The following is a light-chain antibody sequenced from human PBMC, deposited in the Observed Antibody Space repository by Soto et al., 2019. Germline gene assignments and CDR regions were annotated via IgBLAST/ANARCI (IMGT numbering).Light chain of an antibody. CDR3: QQYNNWLS. J-gene: IGKJ1*01. Sequence: EIVLTQPPGTLSLSPGERATLSCRASQSVSSSYLAWYQQKPGQAPRLLIYDASITATGIPARFSGGGSGTEFILTISSLQSEDFAVYYCQQYNNWLSFGQGTKVDI. CDR2: DAS. V-gene: IGKV3-15*01. CDR1: QSVSSSY.